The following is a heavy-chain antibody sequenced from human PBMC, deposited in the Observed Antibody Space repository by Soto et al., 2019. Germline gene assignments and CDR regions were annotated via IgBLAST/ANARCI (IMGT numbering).Heavy chain of an antibody. J-gene: IGHJ4*02. Sequence: ASVKVSCKASGYTFTSYYMHWVRQAPGQGLEWMGRINPSGGSTNYAQKFQGRVTMTRDTSTSTIYMELSSLRSEDTAVYYCARGRGDGYNFRYYFDYWGQGTLVTVSS. CDR1: GYTFTSYY. CDR3: ARGRGDGYNFRYYFDY. CDR2: INPSGGST. V-gene: IGHV1-46*01. D-gene: IGHD5-12*01.